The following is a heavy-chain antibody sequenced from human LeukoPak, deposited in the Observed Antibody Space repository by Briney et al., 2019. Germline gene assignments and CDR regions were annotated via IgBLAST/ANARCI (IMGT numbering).Heavy chain of an antibody. CDR2: INADGGGT. V-gene: IGHV1-2*02. J-gene: IGHJ4*02. D-gene: IGHD3-3*01. CDR3: ARVKLESFDY. Sequence: ASVKVSCKASGYTFTGYYIYWVRQAPGQGLEWMGWINADGGGTNYAQKFQGRVTMTRDTSISTAYMELSRLRSDDTAVYYCARVKLESFDYWGQGTLVTVSS. CDR1: GYTFTGYY.